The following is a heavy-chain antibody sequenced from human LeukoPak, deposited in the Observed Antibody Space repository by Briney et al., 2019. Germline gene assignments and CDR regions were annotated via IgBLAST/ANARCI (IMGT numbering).Heavy chain of an antibody. Sequence: ASVKVSCKASGYTFTSYYMHWVRQAPGQGLEWMGIINHGGGSTSYAQKFQGRVTMTRDTSTSTVYMELSSLRSEDTAVYYCAVPLVTGAFDIWGQGTMVTVSS. J-gene: IGHJ3*02. V-gene: IGHV1-46*01. D-gene: IGHD4-23*01. CDR3: AVPLVTGAFDI. CDR1: GYTFTSYY. CDR2: INHGGGST.